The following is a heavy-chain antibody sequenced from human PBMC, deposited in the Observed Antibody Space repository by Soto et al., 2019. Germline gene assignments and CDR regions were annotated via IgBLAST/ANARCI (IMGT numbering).Heavy chain of an antibody. CDR3: ARGHYDFWSGYRDDNWFDP. J-gene: IGHJ5*02. D-gene: IGHD3-3*01. V-gene: IGHV4-59*01. CDR2: IYYSGST. Sequence: PSETLSLTCTVSGGSISSYYWSWIRQPPGKGLEWIGYIYYSGSTNYNPSLKSRVTISVDTSKNQFSLKLSSVTAADTAVYYCARGHYDFWSGYRDDNWFDPWGQGTLATVSS. CDR1: GGSISSYY.